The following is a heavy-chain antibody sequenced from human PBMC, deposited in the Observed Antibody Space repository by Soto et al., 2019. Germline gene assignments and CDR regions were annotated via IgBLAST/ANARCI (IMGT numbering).Heavy chain of an antibody. CDR2: FKHSGGT. D-gene: IGHD6-19*01. CDR3: ARQVVGLAVTQD. J-gene: IGHJ4*02. V-gene: IGHV4-34*01. Sequence: QVHLQQWGAGLLKPSETLSLTCGVYDGSFSDYYWSWIRQPPGKGLEWIGEFKHSGGTNYSPSLKSRVTILGDTSNNQFPLKLTSVTAADTAMYYCARQVVGLAVTQDWGQGTLVTVSS. CDR1: DGSFSDYY.